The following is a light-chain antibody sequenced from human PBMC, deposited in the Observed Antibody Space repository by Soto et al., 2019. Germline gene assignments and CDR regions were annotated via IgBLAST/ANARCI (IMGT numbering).Light chain of an antibody. J-gene: IGKJ2*02. V-gene: IGKV1-5*03. CDR3: QQYSKECT. Sequence: DVEMTQSPSTLPTSIGDRVTINCRASQNVSNWLAWYQQKPGKATKLLIYKASRLESGVPSRFSASGSGTDFTLTINSLQSDDFATYCCQQYSKECTFGQGTKLEIK. CDR1: QNVSNW. CDR2: KAS.